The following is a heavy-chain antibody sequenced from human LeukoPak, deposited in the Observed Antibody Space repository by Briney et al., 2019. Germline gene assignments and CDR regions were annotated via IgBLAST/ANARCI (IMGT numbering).Heavy chain of an antibody. D-gene: IGHD6-19*01. J-gene: IGHJ4*02. CDR3: AKSRGIYDNSGWRTFDY. V-gene: IGHV3-23*01. CDR1: GFTFNIYT. Sequence: GSLRLSCAASGFTFNIYTITWVRQAPGKGLEWVSIISDNGDYTYYADSVKGRFTISRDNSKNTLYLQMNSLRAEDMAIYYCAKSRGIYDNSGWRTFDYWGQGTLVTVSS. CDR2: ISDNGDYT.